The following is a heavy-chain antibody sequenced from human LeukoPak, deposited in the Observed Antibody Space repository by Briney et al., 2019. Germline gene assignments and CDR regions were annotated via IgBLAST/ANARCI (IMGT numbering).Heavy chain of an antibody. J-gene: IGHJ4*02. Sequence: GGSLRLSCAASGFTFSSYWMSWVRQAPGKGLEWVSFISSSSSYIYYADSVKGRFTISRDNAKNSLYLQMNSLRAEDTAVYYCARDERYCSSTSCYFSYWGQGTLVTVSS. D-gene: IGHD2-2*01. CDR2: ISSSSSYI. V-gene: IGHV3-21*01. CDR1: GFTFSSYW. CDR3: ARDERYCSSTSCYFSY.